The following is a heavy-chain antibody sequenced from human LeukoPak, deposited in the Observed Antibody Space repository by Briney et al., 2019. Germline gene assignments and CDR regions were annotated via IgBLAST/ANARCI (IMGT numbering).Heavy chain of an antibody. CDR2: INHSGST. V-gene: IGHV4-34*08. J-gene: IGHJ3*02. CDR1: GFTFSSYA. CDR3: AISGNYFSRDAFDI. Sequence: PGGSLRLSCAASGFTFSSYAMSWVRQAPGKGLEWIGGINHSGSTNYNPSLKSRVTISGDTSKHHFSLELRSVTAADTAVYYCAISGNYFSRDAFDIWGQGTMVTVSS. D-gene: IGHD1-26*01.